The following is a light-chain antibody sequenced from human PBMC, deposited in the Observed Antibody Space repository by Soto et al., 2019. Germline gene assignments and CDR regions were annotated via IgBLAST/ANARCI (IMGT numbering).Light chain of an antibody. CDR2: GAS. J-gene: IGKJ1*01. V-gene: IGKV3-20*01. CDR1: QSVDSSF. CDR3: QQYVSSVT. Sequence: EIVLTQSPGSLSLSPGERATLSCRASQSVDSSFFAWYQQKPGQAPRLLIYGASNKATVIPDRFSGSGSGTDFTLTISRLEPEDFAVYYCQQYVSSVTFGQGTKVEIK.